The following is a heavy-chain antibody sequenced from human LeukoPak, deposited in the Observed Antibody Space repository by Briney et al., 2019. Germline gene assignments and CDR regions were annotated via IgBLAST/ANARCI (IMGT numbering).Heavy chain of an antibody. Sequence: GGSLRLSCAASDFTVGSNYMTWVRQTPGKGLEWVSVIFGSKNIYYADSVKGRFTVSKDNSKNTMYLQMNSLKVEDTAIYYCARGLGAYGSSWYFFYGLDVWGRGTTVIVSS. J-gene: IGHJ6*02. CDR1: DFTVGSNY. CDR3: ARGLGAYGSSWYFFYGLDV. D-gene: IGHD6-13*01. V-gene: IGHV3-66*01. CDR2: IFGSKNI.